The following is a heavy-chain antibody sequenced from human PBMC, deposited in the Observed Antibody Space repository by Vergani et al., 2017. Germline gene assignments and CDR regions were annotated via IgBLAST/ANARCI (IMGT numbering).Heavy chain of an antibody. V-gene: IGHV1-69*06. CDR1: GGTFSSYA. CDR2: TIPIFGTA. D-gene: IGHD3-10*01. CDR3: ARDRGVWGRYYYYMDV. J-gene: IGHJ6*03. Sequence: QVQLVQSGAEVKKPGSSVKVSCKASGGTFSSYAISWVRQAPGQGLEWMGGTIPIFGTANYAQKFQGRVTITAYKSTSTAYMELSSLRSEDTAVYYCARDRGVWGRYYYYMDVWGKGTTVTVSS.